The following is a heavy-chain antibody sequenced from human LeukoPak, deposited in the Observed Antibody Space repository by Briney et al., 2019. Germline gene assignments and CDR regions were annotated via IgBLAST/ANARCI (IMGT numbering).Heavy chain of an antibody. J-gene: IGHJ4*02. CDR2: ISYDGSNK. V-gene: IGHV3-30*04. Sequence: GGSLRLSCAASGFTFSSYAMHWVRQAPGKGLEWVAVISYDGSNKYYADSVKGRFTISRDNSKNTLYLQMNSLRAEDAAVYYCARSGVYAYFDNWGQGTLVTVSS. CDR1: GFTFSSYA. D-gene: IGHD5/OR15-5a*01. CDR3: ARSGVYAYFDN.